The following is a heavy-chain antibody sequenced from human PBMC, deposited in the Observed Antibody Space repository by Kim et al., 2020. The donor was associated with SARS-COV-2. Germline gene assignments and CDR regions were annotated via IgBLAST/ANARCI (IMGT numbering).Heavy chain of an antibody. Sequence: SETLSLTCTVSGGSVSTGSYYWSWIRQPPGKGLEWIGYIYYSGSTTYNPSLKSRVTISVDTSSNQFSLKLSSVTAADTAVYYCARGGINWNENFDYWGQGTLVTVSS. D-gene: IGHD1-1*01. CDR3: ARGGINWNENFDY. J-gene: IGHJ4*02. CDR1: GGSVSTGSYY. V-gene: IGHV4-61*01. CDR2: IYYSGST.